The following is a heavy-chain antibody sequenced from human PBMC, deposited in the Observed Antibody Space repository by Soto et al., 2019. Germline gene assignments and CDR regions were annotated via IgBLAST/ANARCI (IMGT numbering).Heavy chain of an antibody. CDR1: GGSFSGYY. Sequence: SETLSLTCAVYGGSFSGYYWSWIRQPPGKGLEWIGEINHSGSTNYNPSLKSRVTISVDTSKNQFSLKLSSVTAADTAVYYCAGVRYFDWLLYHYYYYYGMDVWGQGTTVTVS. CDR3: AGVRYFDWLLYHYYYYYGMDV. J-gene: IGHJ6*02. D-gene: IGHD3-9*01. CDR2: INHSGST. V-gene: IGHV4-34*01.